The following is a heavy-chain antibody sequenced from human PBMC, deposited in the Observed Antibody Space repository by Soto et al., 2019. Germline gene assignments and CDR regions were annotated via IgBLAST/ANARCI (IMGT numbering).Heavy chain of an antibody. CDR1: GYSFTSYW. D-gene: IGHD3-3*01. J-gene: IGHJ4*02. V-gene: IGHV5-10-1*01. CDR3: ATALRFLEWPPSSYFDY. CDR2: IDPSDSYT. Sequence: GESLKISCKGSGYSFTSYWISWVRQMPGKGLEWMGRIDPSDSYTTYSPSFQGHVTISADKSISTAYLQWSSLKASDTAMYYCATALRFLEWPPSSYFDYWGQGTLVTVSS.